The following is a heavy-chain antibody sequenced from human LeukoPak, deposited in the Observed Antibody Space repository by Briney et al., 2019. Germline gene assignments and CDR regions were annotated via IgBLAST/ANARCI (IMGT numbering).Heavy chain of an antibody. CDR3: ARVYDSSGYYWDY. V-gene: IGHV4-30-4*01. Sequence: SETLSLTCTVPGGSISSGDYYWSWIRQPPGKGLEWIGYIYYSGSTYYNPSLKSRVTISVDTSKNQFSLKLSSVTAADTAVYYCARVYDSSGYYWDYWGQGTLVTVSS. CDR1: GGSISSGDYY. J-gene: IGHJ4*02. D-gene: IGHD3-22*01. CDR2: IYYSGST.